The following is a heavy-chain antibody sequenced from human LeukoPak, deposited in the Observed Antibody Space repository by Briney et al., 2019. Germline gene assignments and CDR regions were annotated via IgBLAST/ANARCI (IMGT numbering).Heavy chain of an antibody. D-gene: IGHD6-13*01. V-gene: IGHV5-51*01. Sequence: GESLKISCKTSGYNFSNYWIGWVRQMPGKGLEWMGIIYPGDSETRYSPSFQGQVTFSADTSIDTAYVQWGSLEASDTAIYYCARLQLLSAAGTFDYWGQGALVTVSS. CDR3: ARLQLLSAAGTFDY. J-gene: IGHJ4*02. CDR1: GYNFSNYW. CDR2: IYPGDSET.